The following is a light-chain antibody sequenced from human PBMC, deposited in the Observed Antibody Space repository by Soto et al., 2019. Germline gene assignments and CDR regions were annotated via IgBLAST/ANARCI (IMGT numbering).Light chain of an antibody. CDR2: GAS. CDR3: QQSYILPRT. Sequence: DIQMTQSPSSMSASVGDRVTITCRASQSISTDLNWYQQKPGKAPNLLIHGASTLEPGVPSRFSGSGSGTDFTLSISSVQPDDFATYYCQQSYILPRTFGQGTKVEI. CDR1: QSISTD. J-gene: IGKJ1*01. V-gene: IGKV1-39*01.